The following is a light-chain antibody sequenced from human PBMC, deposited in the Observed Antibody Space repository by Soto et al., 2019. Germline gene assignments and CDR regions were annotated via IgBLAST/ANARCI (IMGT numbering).Light chain of an antibody. J-gene: IGKJ1*01. CDR3: QQSYSTPWT. CDR2: AAS. Sequence: DIQMTQSPSSLSASVGDRVTITCRASQSISSYLNWYQQKPGKAPKLLIYAASSLQSWVPSRFSGSGSGTDFTLTISSLQPEDFATYYCQQSYSTPWTFGQGTKVKIK. V-gene: IGKV1-39*01. CDR1: QSISSY.